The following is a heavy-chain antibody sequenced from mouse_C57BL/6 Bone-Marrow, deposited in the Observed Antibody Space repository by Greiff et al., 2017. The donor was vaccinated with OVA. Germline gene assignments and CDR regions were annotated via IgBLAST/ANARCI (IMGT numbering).Heavy chain of an antibody. CDR3: ASSGNYLYYYAMDY. J-gene: IGHJ4*01. D-gene: IGHD2-1*01. CDR2: IDPNSGGT. CDR1: GYTFTSYW. V-gene: IGHV1-72*01. Sequence: QVQLKQPGAELVKPGASVRLSCKASGYTFTSYWMHWVKQRPGRGLEWIGRIDPNSGGTKYNEKFKSKATLTVDKPSSTAYMQLSSLTSEDSAVYYCASSGNYLYYYAMDYWGQGTSVTVSS.